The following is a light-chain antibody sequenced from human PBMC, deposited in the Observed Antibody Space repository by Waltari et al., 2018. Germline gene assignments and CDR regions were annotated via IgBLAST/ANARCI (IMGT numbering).Light chain of an antibody. CDR1: QSISSW. V-gene: IGKV1-5*03. CDR2: KAS. CDR3: QQYDSYPRT. Sequence: DIQMTQSPSTLSASVGDRVTITCRASQSISSWLAWYQQKPGKAPKLLIYKASDLESGVPSRFSGSGSGTEFTLTISSLQPDDFATYYCQQYDSYPRTSGQGTKVEIK. J-gene: IGKJ1*01.